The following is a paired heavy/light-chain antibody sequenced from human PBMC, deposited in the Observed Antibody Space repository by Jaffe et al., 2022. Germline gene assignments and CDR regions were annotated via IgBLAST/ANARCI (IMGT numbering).Light chain of an antibody. CDR2: AAS. J-gene: IGKJ1*01. CDR3: QQSYSTPRT. Sequence: DIQMTQSPSSLSASVGDRVTITCRASQSITSYLNWYQQKPGKAPKLLIYAASSLQSGVPSRFSGSGSGTDFTLTISSLQPEDFATYYCQQSYSTPRTFGQGTKVEIK. CDR1: QSITSY. V-gene: IGKV1-39*01.
Heavy chain of an antibody. J-gene: IGHJ4*02. CDR3: AREDEGYCTGGVCYTFDY. CDR1: GGSISSGGYS. V-gene: IGHV4-30-2*01. CDR2: IYHSGST. D-gene: IGHD2-8*02. Sequence: QLQLQESGSGLVKPSQTLSLTCAVSGGSISSGGYSWSWIRQPPGKGLEWIGYIYHSGSTYYNPSLKSRVTISVDRSKNQFSLKLSSVTAADTAVYYCAREDEGYCTGGVCYTFDYWGQGTLVTVSS.